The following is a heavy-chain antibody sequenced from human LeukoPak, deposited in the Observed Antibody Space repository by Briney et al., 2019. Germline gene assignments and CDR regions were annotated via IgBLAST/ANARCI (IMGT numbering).Heavy chain of an antibody. CDR3: AKDYSEYVWGSSVFDY. V-gene: IGHV3-33*06. D-gene: IGHD3-16*01. CDR1: GFTFSSYG. CDR2: IWYDGNNK. J-gene: IGHJ4*02. Sequence: GGSLRLSCAASGFTFSSYGMHWVRQAPGKGLEWVAVIWYDGNNKYYEDSVKGRFTMSRDNSKNTMYMQMNSLRAEDTAVYYCAKDYSEYVWGSSVFDYWGQGTLVTVSS.